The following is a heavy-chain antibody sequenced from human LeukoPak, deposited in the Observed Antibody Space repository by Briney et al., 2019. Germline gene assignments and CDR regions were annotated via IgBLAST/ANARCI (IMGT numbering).Heavy chain of an antibody. CDR3: ARVLYYYDSSGYYWYFDL. Sequence: SETLSLTCTVSGGSISSHYWSWIRQPPGKGLEWIGYTYYSGSTNYNPSLKSRVTISVDTSKNQFSLKLSSVTAADTAVYYCARVLYYYDSSGYYWYFDLWGRGTLVTVSS. D-gene: IGHD3-22*01. J-gene: IGHJ2*01. CDR1: GGSISSHY. V-gene: IGHV4-59*11. CDR2: TYYSGST.